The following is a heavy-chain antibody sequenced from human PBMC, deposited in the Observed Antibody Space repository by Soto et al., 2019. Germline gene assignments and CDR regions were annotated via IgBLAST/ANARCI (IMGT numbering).Heavy chain of an antibody. Sequence: EVQLVESGGGLVQPGGSLRLSCAASGFTVSSDYMTWVRQAPGQGLEWVSVIYSGGSTYYADSVKGRFTISRDNSKNTLYLQMNSLRAEDTAVYYCARDHSSTLGYYYYGMDVWGQGTTVTVSS. D-gene: IGHD6-13*01. CDR1: GFTVSSDY. V-gene: IGHV3-66*01. CDR3: ARDHSSTLGYYYYGMDV. J-gene: IGHJ6*02. CDR2: IYSGGST.